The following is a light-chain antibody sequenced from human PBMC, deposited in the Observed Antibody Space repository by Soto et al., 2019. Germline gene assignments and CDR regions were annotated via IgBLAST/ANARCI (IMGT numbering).Light chain of an antibody. CDR3: FSYAGSSIWV. Sequence: QSALTQPASVSGSPGQSITISCTGTRSDVGSYNSIAWYQQRPGKAPRVMIFEVTKRPSGISNRFSGSKSGSTASLTISGLQAEDEADYFCFSYAGSSIWVFGGGTKLTVL. CDR1: RSDVGSYNS. J-gene: IGLJ3*02. V-gene: IGLV2-23*02. CDR2: EVT.